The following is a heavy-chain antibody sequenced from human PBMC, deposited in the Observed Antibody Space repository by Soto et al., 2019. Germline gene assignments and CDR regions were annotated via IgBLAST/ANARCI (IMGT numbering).Heavy chain of an antibody. V-gene: IGHV3-48*03. D-gene: IGHD2-15*01. CDR3: ATLVVVVAATSGARYYYYGMGV. Sequence: EVQLVESGGGLVQPGGSLRLSCAASGFTFSSYEMNWVRQAPGKGLEWVSYISSSGSTIYYADSVKGRFTISRDNAKNSLYLQMNSLRAEDTAVYYCATLVVVVAATSGARYYYYGMGVWGQGTTVTVSS. J-gene: IGHJ6*02. CDR2: ISSSGSTI. CDR1: GFTFSSYE.